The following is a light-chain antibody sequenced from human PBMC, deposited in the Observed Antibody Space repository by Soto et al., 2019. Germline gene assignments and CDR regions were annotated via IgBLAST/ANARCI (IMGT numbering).Light chain of an antibody. CDR2: DNN. J-gene: IGLJ1*01. Sequence: QSVLTQPPSVSAAPGQRVTISCSGSSSNIGNNYVSWYQQLPGTAPKLLIYDNNKRPSGIPDRFSGSKSGTSATRGITGLQTGDEVDDYCGTWDSSLSAYVFGTVTKLTVL. V-gene: IGLV1-51*01. CDR3: GTWDSSLSAYV. CDR1: SSNIGNNY.